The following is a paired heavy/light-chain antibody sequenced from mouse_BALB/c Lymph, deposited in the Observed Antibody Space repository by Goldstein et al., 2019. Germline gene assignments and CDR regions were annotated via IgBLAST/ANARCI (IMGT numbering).Heavy chain of an antibody. CDR1: GYTFTEYT. J-gene: IGHJ2*01. V-gene: IGHV1-18*01. CDR3: AQTGTMDYFDY. CDR2: INPNNGGT. D-gene: IGHD4-1*01. Sequence: EVQLQQSGPELVKPGASVKISCKTSGYTFTEYTMHWVKQSHGKSLEWIGGINPNNGGTSYNQKFKGKATLTVDKSSSTAYMELRSLTSEDSAVYYCAQTGTMDYFDYWGQGTTLTVSS.
Light chain of an antibody. V-gene: IGKV6-17*01. J-gene: IGKJ1*01. CDR3: QQHYSTPWT. Sequence: DIVMTQSHKFMSTSVGDRVSITCKASQDVSTAVAWYQQKPGQSPKLLIYSASYRYTGVPDRFTGSGSGTDFTFTISSVQAEDLAVYYCQQHYSTPWTFGGGTKLEIK. CDR2: SAS. CDR1: QDVSTA.